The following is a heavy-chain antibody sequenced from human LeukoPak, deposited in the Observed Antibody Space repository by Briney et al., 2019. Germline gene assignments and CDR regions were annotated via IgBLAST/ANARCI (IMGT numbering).Heavy chain of an antibody. CDR1: GFTFGSYG. CDR2: IPYDGSSK. D-gene: IGHD5-12*01. CDR3: ARPVYSGYTAFYYGMDV. V-gene: IGHV3-30*03. Sequence: GGSLRLSCSASGFTFGSYGMHWVRPAPGKGLVWVGVIPYDGSSKFYPDSVKGRFTISKDNPKNTLSLQMNSLRADDSAVYYCARPVYSGYTAFYYGMDVWGQGTAVTVSS. J-gene: IGHJ6*02.